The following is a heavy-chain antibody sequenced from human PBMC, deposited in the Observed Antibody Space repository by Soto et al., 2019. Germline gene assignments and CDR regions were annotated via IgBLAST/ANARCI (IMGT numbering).Heavy chain of an antibody. CDR3: AKDRKALLTAYAYY. V-gene: IGHV1-8*01. CDR1: GYTFTSYD. CDR2: MNPNSGNT. D-gene: IGHD3-9*01. J-gene: IGHJ4*02. Sequence: ASVKVSCKASGYTFTSYDINWVRQATGQGLEWMGWMNPNSGNTGYAQKFRGRVTMTRNTSISTAYMELSSLRAEDTAVYYCAKDRKALLTAYAYYWGQGTLVTVSS.